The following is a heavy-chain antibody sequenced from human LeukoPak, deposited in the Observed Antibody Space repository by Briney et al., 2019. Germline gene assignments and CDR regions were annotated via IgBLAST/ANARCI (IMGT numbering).Heavy chain of an antibody. D-gene: IGHD1-1*01. CDR2: IIPILGIA. Sequence: SVKVSCKASGGTFSSYAISWVRQAPGQGLEWMGRIIPILGIANYAQKFQGRVTITADKSTNTAYMELSSLRSEDTAVYYCARDPGTTSPEAFDIWGQGTMVTVSS. CDR3: ARDPGTTSPEAFDI. CDR1: GGTFSSYA. V-gene: IGHV1-69*04. J-gene: IGHJ3*02.